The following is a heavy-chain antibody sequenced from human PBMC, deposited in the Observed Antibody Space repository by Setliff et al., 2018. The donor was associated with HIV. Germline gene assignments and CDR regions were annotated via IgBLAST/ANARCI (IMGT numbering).Heavy chain of an antibody. CDR1: GDAFNSNA. CDR2: ILGIFGTT. D-gene: IGHD2-15*01. Sequence: GASVKVSCKTSGDAFNSNAISWVRQAPGQGLEWMGGILGIFGTTYYAQKFQGRVTITTDESTRTSYMELSSLRSEDTAVYYCARDRSYCSGGSCSKFFDYWGQGTLVTVSS. V-gene: IGHV1-69*05. CDR3: ARDRSYCSGGSCSKFFDY. J-gene: IGHJ4*02.